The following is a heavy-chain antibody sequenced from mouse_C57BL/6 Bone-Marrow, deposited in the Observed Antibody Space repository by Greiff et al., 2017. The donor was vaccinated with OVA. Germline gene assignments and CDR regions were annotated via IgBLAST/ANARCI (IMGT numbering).Heavy chain of an antibody. J-gene: IGHJ1*03. CDR3: TLYYYGSSYVRWYFDV. V-gene: IGHV14-4*01. CDR1: GFNIKDDY. CDR2: IDPENGDT. D-gene: IGHD1-1*01. Sequence: EVQLQQSGAELVRPGASVKLSCTASGFNIKDDYMHWVKQRPEQGLEWIGWIDPENGDTEYASKFQGKATITADTSSNTAYLQLSSLTSEDTAVYYCTLYYYGSSYVRWYFDVWGTGTTVTVSS.